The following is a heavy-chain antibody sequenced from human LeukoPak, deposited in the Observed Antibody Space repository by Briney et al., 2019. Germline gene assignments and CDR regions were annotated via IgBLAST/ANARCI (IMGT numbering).Heavy chain of an antibody. CDR3: ARGQIVVVPAAKARSQSFDY. Sequence: SETLSLTCAVYGGSFSGYYWSWIRQPPGKGLEWIGEINHSGSTNSSPSLKSRVIISVDTSKNQFSLKLSSVTAADTAVYYCARGQIVVVPAAKARSQSFDYWGQGTLFTVSS. J-gene: IGHJ4*02. D-gene: IGHD2-2*01. V-gene: IGHV4-34*01. CDR1: GGSFSGYY. CDR2: INHSGST.